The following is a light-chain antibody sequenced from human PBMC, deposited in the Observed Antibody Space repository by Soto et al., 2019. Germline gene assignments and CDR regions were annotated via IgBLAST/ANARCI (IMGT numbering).Light chain of an antibody. CDR3: SSYTSSSTLVV. CDR2: DVS. Sequence: QSALTQPASVSGSPGQSITISCTGTSSDVGGYNYVSWYQQHPGKAPKLMIYDVSNRPSGVSNRFSGSKSGNTASLTISGXXXEDEAXXXCSSYTSSSTLVVFGGGTKLTVL. CDR1: SSDVGGYNY. V-gene: IGLV2-14*01. J-gene: IGLJ2*01.